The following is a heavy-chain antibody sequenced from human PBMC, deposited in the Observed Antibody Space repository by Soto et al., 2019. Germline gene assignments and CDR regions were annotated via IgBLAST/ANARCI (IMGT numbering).Heavy chain of an antibody. Sequence: SETLSLTCTVSGGSISSSSYYWGWIRQPPGKGLEWIGSIYYSGSTYYNPSLKSRVTISVDTSKNQFSLKLSSVTAADTAVYYCARHWGYGYGQGTPHYFDYWGQGTLVTVS. D-gene: IGHD5-18*01. CDR2: IYYSGST. CDR1: GGSISSSSYY. CDR3: ARHWGYGYGQGTPHYFDY. V-gene: IGHV4-39*01. J-gene: IGHJ4*02.